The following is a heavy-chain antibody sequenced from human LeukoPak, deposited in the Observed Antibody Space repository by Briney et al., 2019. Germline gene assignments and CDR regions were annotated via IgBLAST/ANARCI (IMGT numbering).Heavy chain of an antibody. CDR1: GFTLSNYA. CDR3: ARDGYFGSDSVTGAGALGDHYMDV. J-gene: IGHJ6*03. CDR2: ITYDGSNK. Sequence: GGSLRLSCAASGFTLSNYAMHWVRQAPGKGLEWVAIITYDGSNKDYADVVKGRFTISRDNSKNTLYLQMNSLRAEDTALYYCARDGYFGSDSVTGAGALGDHYMDVWGKGTTVTISS. D-gene: IGHD3-9*01. V-gene: IGHV3-30*04.